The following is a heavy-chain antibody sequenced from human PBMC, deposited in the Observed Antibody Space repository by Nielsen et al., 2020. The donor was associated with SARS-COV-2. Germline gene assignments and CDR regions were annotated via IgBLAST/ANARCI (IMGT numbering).Heavy chain of an antibody. CDR3: AGGGVDTIFSSYFDY. J-gene: IGHJ4*02. Sequence: SETLSLTRAVYGGSFSGYYWSWIRQPPGKGLEWIGEINHSGSTNYNPSLKSRVTISVDTSKNQFSLKLSSVTDADTAVYYCAGGGVDTIFSSYFDYWGQGTLVTVSA. V-gene: IGHV4-34*01. CDR1: GGSFSGYY. D-gene: IGHD5-12*01. CDR2: INHSGST.